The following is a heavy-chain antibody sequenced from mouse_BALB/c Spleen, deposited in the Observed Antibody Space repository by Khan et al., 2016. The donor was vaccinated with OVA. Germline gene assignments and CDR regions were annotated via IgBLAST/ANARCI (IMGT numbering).Heavy chain of an antibody. Sequence: EVELVESGGGLVKPGGSLRLSCEASGFTFSSYSMSWVRQTPEKRLEWVATITSGGSYTYYPDSVQGRFTISRDNAKNTLYLQMSSLKSEDTAIYYCTRDRNYDGRSCYFDYWGQGTTRTVCS. D-gene: IGHD2-5*01. V-gene: IGHV5-6-4*01. CDR2: ITSGGSYT. J-gene: IGHJ2*01. CDR1: GFTFSSYS. CDR3: TRDRNYDGRSCYFDY.